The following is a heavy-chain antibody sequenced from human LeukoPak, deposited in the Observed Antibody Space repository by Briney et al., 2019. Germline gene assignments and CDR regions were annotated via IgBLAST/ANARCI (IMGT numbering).Heavy chain of an antibody. CDR3: ATQPTKVNY. Sequence: SGGSLRLSCAASGFTFSSFWMSWVRQAPGQGLEWVANIQQDGSERYYVDSVKGRFTISRDNSKNTVYLQMNSLRAEDTAVFYCATQPTKVNYWGQGTLVTVSS. D-gene: IGHD4-11*01. CDR2: IQQDGSER. J-gene: IGHJ4*02. V-gene: IGHV3-7*01. CDR1: GFTFSSFW.